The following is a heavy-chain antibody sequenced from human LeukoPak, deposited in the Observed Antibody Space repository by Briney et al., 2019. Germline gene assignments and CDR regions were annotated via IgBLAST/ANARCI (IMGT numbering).Heavy chain of an antibody. CDR2: IYYSGST. J-gene: IGHJ4*02. V-gene: IGHV4-59*12. CDR3: AGTGGGYYYGGDYFDY. CDR1: GGSISSYY. Sequence: SETLSLTCTVSGGSISSYYWSWIRQPPGKGLEWIGYIYYSGSTNYNPSLKSRVTISVDTSKNQFSLKLSSVTAADTAVYYCAGTGGGYYYGGDYFDYWGQGTLVTVSS. D-gene: IGHD3-22*01.